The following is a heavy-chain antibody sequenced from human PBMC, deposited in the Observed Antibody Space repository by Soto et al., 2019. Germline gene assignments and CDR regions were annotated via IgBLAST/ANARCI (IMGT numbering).Heavy chain of an antibody. CDR3: ARPRVGATDVWIPGYFDY. J-gene: IGHJ4*02. CDR2: IYYSGST. V-gene: IGHV4-39*01. D-gene: IGHD1-26*01. Sequence: SETLSLTCTVSGGSISSSSYYWGWIRQPPGKGLEWIGSIYYSGSTYYNPSLKSRVTISVDTSKNQFSLKLSSVTAADTAVYYCARPRVGATDVWIPGYFDYWGQGTLVTVSS. CDR1: GGSISSSSYY.